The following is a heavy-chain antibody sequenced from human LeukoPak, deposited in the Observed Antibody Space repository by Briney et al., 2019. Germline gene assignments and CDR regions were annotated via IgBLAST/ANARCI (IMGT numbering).Heavy chain of an antibody. CDR2: INEDGSTT. Sequence: PGGSLRLSCAASGFTFSSNWMHWVRQAPGKGLVWVSRINEDGSTTNYADSVKGRSTIFRDNAKNTLYLQMNSLRAEDTAVYYCARDGGPILEWLLQAVNYYYYGMDVWGQGTTVTVSS. V-gene: IGHV3-74*01. CDR1: GFTFSSNW. J-gene: IGHJ6*02. CDR3: ARDGGPILEWLLQAVNYYYYGMDV. D-gene: IGHD3-3*01.